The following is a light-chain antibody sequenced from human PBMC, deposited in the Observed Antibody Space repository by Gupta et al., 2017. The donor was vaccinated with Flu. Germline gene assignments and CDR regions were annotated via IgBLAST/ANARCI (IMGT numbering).Light chain of an antibody. CDR3: QAWESSAAQCV. CDR1: KFGDKS. CDR2: NDR. J-gene: IGLJ1*01. V-gene: IGLV3-1*01. Sequence: GKTTNITGCEDKFGDKSANWYQQMPGQAPVLIIYNDRKRPSGIPERFSGSNSGNTATLTISGTQSGDEADYYCQAWESSAAQCVFGGGTKLTVL.